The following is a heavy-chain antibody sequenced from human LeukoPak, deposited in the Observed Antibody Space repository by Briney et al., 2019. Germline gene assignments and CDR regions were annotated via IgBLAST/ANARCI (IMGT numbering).Heavy chain of an antibody. CDR1: GGSISSYY. CDR2: IYYSGST. V-gene: IGHV4-59*01. J-gene: IGHJ2*01. CDR3: AREGMGLGNWYFDL. Sequence: SETLSLTCTVSGGSISSYYWSWIRQPPGKGLEWIGYIYYSGSTNYNPSLKSRVTISVDTSKNQFSLKLSSVTAADTAVYYCAREGMGLGNWYFDLWGRGTLVTVSS. D-gene: IGHD7-27*01.